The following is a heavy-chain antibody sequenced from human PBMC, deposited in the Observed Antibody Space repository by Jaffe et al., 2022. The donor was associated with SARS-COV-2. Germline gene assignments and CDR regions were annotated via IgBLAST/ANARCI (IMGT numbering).Heavy chain of an antibody. Sequence: EVQLVQSGAEVKKPGESLKISCKASGYLFPNYWIAWVRQKSGKGLEWMGIVYPGDSDTRYSPSFQGHVIMSADKSINTAYLQWSSLKASDTAMYFCARHERGYDSSGFYFFDYWGQGALVTVSS. CDR3: ARHERGYDSSGFYFFDY. CDR1: GYLFPNYW. D-gene: IGHD3-22*01. CDR2: VYPGDSDT. V-gene: IGHV5-51*01. J-gene: IGHJ4*02.